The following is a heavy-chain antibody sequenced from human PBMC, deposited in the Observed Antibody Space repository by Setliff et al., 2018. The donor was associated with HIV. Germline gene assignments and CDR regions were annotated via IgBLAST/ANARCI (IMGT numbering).Heavy chain of an antibody. CDR3: ARHRDPPGTSWIFYYYYMDL. CDR2: ISTSGST. D-gene: IGHD2-2*01. V-gene: IGHV4-61*09. Sequence: PSETLSLTCTVSGGSISSGSYYWSWIRQPAGKGLEWIGHISTSGSTYYNPSLKSRVTISVDTSKNQFSLKLSSVTAADTGVYYCARHRDPPGTSWIFYYYYMDLWGLGTTVTVSS. CDR1: GGSISSGSYY. J-gene: IGHJ6*03.